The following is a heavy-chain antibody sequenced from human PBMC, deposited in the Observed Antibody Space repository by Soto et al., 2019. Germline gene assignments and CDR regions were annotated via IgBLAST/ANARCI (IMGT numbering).Heavy chain of an antibody. CDR3: ASARHVIYYYGSGSYLGAIDI. V-gene: IGHV1-58*02. Sequence: GASVKVSCKASGFTFTSSAMQWVRQARGQRLEWIGWIVVGSGNTNYAQKFQERVTITRDMSTSTAYMELSSLRSEDTAVYYCASARHVIYYYGSGSYLGAIDISGKGTMVTVSS. CDR2: IVVGSGNT. J-gene: IGHJ3*02. D-gene: IGHD3-10*01. CDR1: GFTFTSSA.